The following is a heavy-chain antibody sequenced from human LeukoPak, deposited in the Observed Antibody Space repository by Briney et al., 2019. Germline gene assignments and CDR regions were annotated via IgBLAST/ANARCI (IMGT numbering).Heavy chain of an antibody. CDR2: ISSSSSYI. Sequence: GGSLRLSCAVSGFTFSSYSKNWVRQAPGKGLEWVSSISSSSSYIYYADPVKGRFTITTDNANNSLYLQMNSLRAEDTAVYYCAGDRTTMVRGYYYYRDVWGKGATVTVSS. J-gene: IGHJ6*03. CDR3: AGDRTTMVRGYYYYRDV. V-gene: IGHV3-21*01. D-gene: IGHD4/OR15-4a*01. CDR1: GFTFSSYS.